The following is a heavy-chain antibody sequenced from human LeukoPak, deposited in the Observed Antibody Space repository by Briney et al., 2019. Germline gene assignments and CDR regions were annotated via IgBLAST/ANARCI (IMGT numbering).Heavy chain of an antibody. J-gene: IGHJ4*02. V-gene: IGHV1-3*01. CDR2: INAGNGNT. CDR1: GYTFTTYA. Sequence: ASVKVSRKASGYTFTTYAMHWVRQAPGQRLEWMGWINAGNGNTKYSQKFQARATITRDTSASTAYMELSSLRSEDTAVYYCARDPIGSRWPYYFDYWGQGTLVTVSS. CDR3: ARDPIGSRWPYYFDY. D-gene: IGHD2-15*01.